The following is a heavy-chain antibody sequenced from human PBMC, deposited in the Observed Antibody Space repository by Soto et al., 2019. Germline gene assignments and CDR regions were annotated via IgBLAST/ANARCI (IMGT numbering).Heavy chain of an antibody. D-gene: IGHD5-12*01. V-gene: IGHV1-69*13. Sequence: SVKVSCKASGGMFYSSAINWVRQAPGQGLEWMGGIVPMNGSPKYAQEFLGRVTISADASATTAYMDLSGLKSEDTAVYYCVHRPNSGYDYFDYWGLGTLVTVS. CDR2: IVPMNGSP. CDR1: GGMFYSSA. J-gene: IGHJ4*02. CDR3: VHRPNSGYDYFDY.